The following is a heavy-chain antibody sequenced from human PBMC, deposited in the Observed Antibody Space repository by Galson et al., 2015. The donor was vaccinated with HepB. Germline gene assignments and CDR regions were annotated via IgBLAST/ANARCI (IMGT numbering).Heavy chain of an antibody. V-gene: IGHV4-59*02. CDR1: GAAVSDHS. D-gene: IGHD3-22*01. CDR2: VRNTGDT. J-gene: IGHJ2*01. CDR3: ARLYSYDFSDYYRLWYFDL. Sequence: SETLSLTCTVSGAAVSDHSWSWIRQPPGKGLEWLGDVRNTGDTKYNPSLRSRLSTSVDMSRRQFSLTLRAVTAADTALYFCARLYSYDFSDYYRLWYFDLWGRGTLVTVSS.